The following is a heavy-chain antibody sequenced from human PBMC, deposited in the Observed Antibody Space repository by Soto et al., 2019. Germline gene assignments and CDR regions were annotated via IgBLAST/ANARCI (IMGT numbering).Heavy chain of an antibody. D-gene: IGHD6-6*01. J-gene: IGHJ5*02. Sequence: GASVKVSCKASGYTFTSYDINWVRQATGQGLEWMGRMNPNIGITNYAQKFQGRVTITTDKSTSTAYMELSSLRSEDTAVYYCARVGASSSSSNWFDPWGQGTLVTVSS. V-gene: IGHV1-8*01. CDR3: ARVGASSSSSNWFDP. CDR1: GYTFTSYD. CDR2: MNPNIGIT.